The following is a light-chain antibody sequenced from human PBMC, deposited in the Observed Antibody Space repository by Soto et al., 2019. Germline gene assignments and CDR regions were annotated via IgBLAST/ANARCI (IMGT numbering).Light chain of an antibody. CDR1: QSVRSNY. CDR2: GAS. Sequence: EIVLTQSPGTLSLSPGERATLSCRASQSVRSNYLAWYQKKPGQAPRLLIYGASSRATGIPDRFSGSGSGTDFTLTISRQEPEDVAVYYCQQYGGSPYTFGQGTKLEIK. CDR3: QQYGGSPYT. J-gene: IGKJ2*01. V-gene: IGKV3-20*01.